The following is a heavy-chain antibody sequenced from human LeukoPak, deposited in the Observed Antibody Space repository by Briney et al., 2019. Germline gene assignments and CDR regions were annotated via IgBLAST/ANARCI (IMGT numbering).Heavy chain of an antibody. V-gene: IGHV3-74*01. CDR1: GFSFSSYW. Sequence: GGSLRLSCAASGFSFSSYWMHWVRQASGKGLVWVSRINSDGSSTSYADSVKGRFTISRDNAKNTLYLQMNSLRAEDTAVYYCARWSTVTTTIDYWGQGTLVTVSS. D-gene: IGHD4-17*01. CDR3: ARWSTVTTTIDY. CDR2: INSDGSST. J-gene: IGHJ4*02.